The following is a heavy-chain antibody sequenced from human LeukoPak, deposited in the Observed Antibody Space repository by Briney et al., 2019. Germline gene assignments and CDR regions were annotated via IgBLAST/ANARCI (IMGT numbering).Heavy chain of an antibody. J-gene: IGHJ4*02. CDR2: IYSGGST. CDR3: ARGDSSGYYPFDY. V-gene: IGHV3-53*01. Sequence: PGGSLRLSCAASGFTVSSNYMSWVRQAPGKGLEWVSVIYSGGSTYYADSVKGRFTISRDNSKNTLYLQMNSLRAEDTAVYCCARGDSSGYYPFDYWGQGTLVTVSS. CDR1: GFTVSSNY. D-gene: IGHD3-22*01.